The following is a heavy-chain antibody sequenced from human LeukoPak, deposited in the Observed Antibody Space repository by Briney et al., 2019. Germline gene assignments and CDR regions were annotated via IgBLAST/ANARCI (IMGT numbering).Heavy chain of an antibody. J-gene: IGHJ3*02. CDR3: ARDPYYYDSSGYYSKSDAFDI. D-gene: IGHD3-22*01. Sequence: GGSLRLSCAASGFTVSSNYMSWVRQAPGKGLVWVSRINSDGSSTSYADSVKGRFTISRDNAKNTLYLQMNSLRAEDTAVYYCARDPYYYDSSGYYSKSDAFDIWGQGTMVTVSS. V-gene: IGHV3-74*01. CDR2: INSDGSST. CDR1: GFTVSSNY.